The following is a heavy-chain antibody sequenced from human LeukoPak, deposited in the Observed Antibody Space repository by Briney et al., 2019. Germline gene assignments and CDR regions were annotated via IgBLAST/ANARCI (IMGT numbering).Heavy chain of an antibody. CDR2: ISSRGDST. CDR3: VKGPRPDITVAHTVEN. D-gene: IGHD6-19*01. Sequence: AGGSLRLSCAASGFIFSNYAMSWVRLVPGRGLEWVSTISSRGDSTYVADSVKGRFTISRDNSKNSLYLQMNTVRAEDTAVYYCVKGPRPDITVAHTVENWGQGTLVTVSS. J-gene: IGHJ4*02. V-gene: IGHV3-23*01. CDR1: GFIFSNYA.